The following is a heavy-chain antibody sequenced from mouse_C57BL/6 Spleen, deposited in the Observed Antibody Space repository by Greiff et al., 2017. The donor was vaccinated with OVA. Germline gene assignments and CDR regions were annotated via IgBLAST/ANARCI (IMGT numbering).Heavy chain of an antibody. J-gene: IGHJ2*01. Sequence: LQQSGPELVKPGASVKISCKASGYAFSSSWMNWVKQRPGKGLEWIGRIYPGDGDINYNGKFKGKATLTADNSSSTAYMQLSSLTSEDSAVYFCARWNYYGSSYFDYWGQGTTLTVSS. CDR1: GYAFSSSW. CDR3: ARWNYYGSSYFDY. CDR2: IYPGDGDI. D-gene: IGHD1-1*01. V-gene: IGHV1-82*01.